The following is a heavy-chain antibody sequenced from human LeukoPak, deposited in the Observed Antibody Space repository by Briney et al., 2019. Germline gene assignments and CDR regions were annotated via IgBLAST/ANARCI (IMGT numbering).Heavy chain of an antibody. CDR2: ISGSGGGT. Sequence: GGSLRLSCAASGFTFSSFAMSWVRQVPGKGLEWVSSISGSGGGTYRAGSVKGRFTISRDNSKNTLYLQMNSLRAEDTAVYYCAKQLGYCSDGSCYFPYWGQGTLVTVSS. J-gene: IGHJ4*02. CDR1: GFTFSSFA. D-gene: IGHD2-15*01. CDR3: AKQLGYCSDGSCYFPY. V-gene: IGHV3-23*01.